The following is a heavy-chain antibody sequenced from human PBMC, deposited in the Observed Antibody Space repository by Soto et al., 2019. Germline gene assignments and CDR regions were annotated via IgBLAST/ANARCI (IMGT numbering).Heavy chain of an antibody. V-gene: IGHV3-9*01. CDR1: GFTFDDYS. D-gene: IGHD6-19*01. J-gene: IGHJ4*02. CDR3: AKDVAMAGPANYPGLFEY. CDR2: ISWNSGSI. Sequence: GGSLRLSCAASGFTFDDYSMHWVRQATWKGLERVSGISWNSGSIGYADSVKGRFTISRDNAKNSLYLQMNSLRAEDTALYYCAKDVAMAGPANYPGLFEYWGKGTLVTVST.